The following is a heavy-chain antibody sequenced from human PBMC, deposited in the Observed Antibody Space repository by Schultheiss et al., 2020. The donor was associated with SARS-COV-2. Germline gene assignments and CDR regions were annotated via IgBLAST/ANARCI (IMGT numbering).Heavy chain of an antibody. Sequence: SQTLSLTCTVSGGSISSGDYYWSWIRQHPGKGLEWIGYIYYSGSTNYNPSLKSRVTISVDTSKNQFSLKLSSVTAADTAVYYCAREGMTTVTTEGIDYWGQGTLVTVSS. CDR2: IYYSGST. CDR3: AREGMTTVTTEGIDY. D-gene: IGHD4-17*01. J-gene: IGHJ4*02. CDR1: GGSISSGDYY. V-gene: IGHV4-30-4*08.